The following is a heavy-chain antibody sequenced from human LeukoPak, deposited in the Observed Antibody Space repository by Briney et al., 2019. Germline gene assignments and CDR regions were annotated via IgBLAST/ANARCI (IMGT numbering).Heavy chain of an antibody. D-gene: IGHD6-13*01. J-gene: IGHJ4*02. V-gene: IGHV4-59*12. CDR2: IYHSGTT. CDR3: ARDLQAAGVAY. CDR1: DDSITIYY. Sequence: SETLSLTCTVSDDSITIYYWTWIRQPPGKGLEWIGSIYHSGTTYYNPSLKSRVTISVDTSKNQFSLKLTSVTAADTAVYYCARDLQAAGVAYWGQGTLVTVSS.